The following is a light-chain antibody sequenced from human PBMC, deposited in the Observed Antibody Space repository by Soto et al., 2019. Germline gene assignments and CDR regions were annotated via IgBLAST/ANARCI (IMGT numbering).Light chain of an antibody. J-gene: IGKJ4*01. CDR3: QQYHKWPPLT. CDR2: AAS. V-gene: IGKV3-15*01. Sequence: EIVMTQSPDTLSVSPGERATLSCRASQNVSNNLAWYQQKPGQAPRLLIYAASTRVTGIPARISGSGSGTEFTLTISSLQSEDFAVYYCQQYHKWPPLTFGGGTKVEIK. CDR1: QNVSNN.